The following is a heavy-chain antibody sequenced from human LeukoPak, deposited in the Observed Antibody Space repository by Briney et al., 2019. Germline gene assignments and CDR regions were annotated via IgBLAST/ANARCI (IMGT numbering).Heavy chain of an antibody. D-gene: IGHD3-3*01. V-gene: IGHV3-7*01. Sequence: GGSLRLSCAASGFTFSSYWMSWVRQAPGKGLEWVANIKQDGSEKYYVDSVKGRFTISRDNAKNSLHLQMNSLRAEDTAVYYCARDQGYYDFWSGYYTVDYWGQGTLVTVSS. CDR1: GFTFSSYW. CDR2: IKQDGSEK. J-gene: IGHJ4*02. CDR3: ARDQGYYDFWSGYYTVDY.